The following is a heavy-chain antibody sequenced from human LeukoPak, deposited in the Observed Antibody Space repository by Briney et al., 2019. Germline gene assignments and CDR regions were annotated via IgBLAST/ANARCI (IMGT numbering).Heavy chain of an antibody. Sequence: KPSETLSLTCAVYGGSFSGYYWSWIRQPPGKGLEWIGEINHSGSTNYNPSLKSRVTISVDTSKNQFSLKLSSVTAVDTAVYYCARDNDISRGFYYAMDVWGQGTTVIVSS. CDR1: GGSFSGYY. V-gene: IGHV4-34*01. D-gene: IGHD3-9*01. J-gene: IGHJ6*02. CDR2: INHSGST. CDR3: ARDNDISRGFYYAMDV.